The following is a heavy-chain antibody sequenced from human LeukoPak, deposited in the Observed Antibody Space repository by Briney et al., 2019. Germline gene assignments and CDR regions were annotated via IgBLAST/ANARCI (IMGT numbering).Heavy chain of an antibody. CDR1: GYTFTRYD. Sequence: ASVKVSCKASGYTFTRYDINWVRQATGQGLEWMGWMNPNSGNTGYAQKFQGRVTMTRNTSISTAYMELSSLRSEDTAVYYCARGPSYVVTFGGVINWFDPWGQGTLVTVSS. CDR2: MNPNSGNT. CDR3: ARGPSYVVTFGGVINWFDP. D-gene: IGHD3-16*01. J-gene: IGHJ5*02. V-gene: IGHV1-8*01.